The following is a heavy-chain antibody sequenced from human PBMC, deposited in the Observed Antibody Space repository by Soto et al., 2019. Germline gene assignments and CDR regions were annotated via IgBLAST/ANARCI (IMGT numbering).Heavy chain of an antibody. CDR1: GFTFSNYG. CDR3: AKASVPGTYYYYCGMDV. D-gene: IGHD6-19*01. J-gene: IGHJ6*02. CDR2: ISYDGTKQ. V-gene: IGHV3-30*18. Sequence: QVQLVESGGGVVQPGRSLRLSCAASGFTFSNYGMHWVRQAPGKGLEWVAVISYDGTKQYYADSVKGRLTISRDSSKSTLYLQMNSLRAEDTAVYYCAKASVPGTYYYYCGMDVWGQGTTVTVSS.